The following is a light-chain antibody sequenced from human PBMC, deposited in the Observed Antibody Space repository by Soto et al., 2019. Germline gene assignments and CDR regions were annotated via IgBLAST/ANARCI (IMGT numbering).Light chain of an antibody. Sequence: EIVLTQYPGTLSLSPGERATLSCRASQSVSSSYLAWYQQKPGQAPRLLIYGASSRATGIPDGFSGSGSGTDFTLTISRLEPEDVAVYYCQQYGRSPPFSFGPGTKVDS. CDR3: QQYGRSPPFS. V-gene: IGKV3-20*01. CDR2: GAS. CDR1: QSVSSSY. J-gene: IGKJ3*01.